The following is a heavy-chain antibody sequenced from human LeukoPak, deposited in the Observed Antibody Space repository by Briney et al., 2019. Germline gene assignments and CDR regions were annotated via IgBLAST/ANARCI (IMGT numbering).Heavy chain of an antibody. CDR2: IYQGGTT. J-gene: IGHJ2*01. Sequence: TLSLTCTVSGFSMSSGYYWGWIRQPRGKGLEWIGSIYQGGTTYYKPSVKRRVNLSLERAKNQVSLKMSSVTAADTAVYYCARHVGAYWYFDLWGRGTLVTVSS. V-gene: IGHV4-38-2*02. D-gene: IGHD1-26*01. CDR1: GFSMSSGYY. CDR3: ARHVGAYWYFDL.